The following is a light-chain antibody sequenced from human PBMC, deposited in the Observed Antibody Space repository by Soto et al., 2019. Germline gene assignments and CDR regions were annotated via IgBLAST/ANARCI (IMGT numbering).Light chain of an antibody. Sequence: DIQNTQSPSSLSASVKKRVTTTCRASQTISSWLAWYQQKPGKAPKLLIYKASTLKSGVPSRFSGSGSGTEFTLTISSLQPDDFATYYCQHYNSYSEAFGQGTKV. CDR2: KAS. CDR3: QHYNSYSEA. CDR1: QTISSW. J-gene: IGKJ1*01. V-gene: IGKV1-5*03.